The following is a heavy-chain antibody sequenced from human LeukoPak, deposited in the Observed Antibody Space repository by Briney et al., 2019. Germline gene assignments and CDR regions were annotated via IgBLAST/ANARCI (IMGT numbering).Heavy chain of an antibody. Sequence: ASVKVSCKASGYTFTSYGIGWVRQAPGQGLEWMGWISAYNGNTNYAQKLQGRVTMTTDTSTSTACMELRSLRSDDTAVYYCATTNYYDSSGYQDGFDYWGQGTLVTVSS. J-gene: IGHJ4*02. CDR3: ATTNYYDSSGYQDGFDY. CDR1: GYTFTSYG. CDR2: ISAYNGNT. V-gene: IGHV1-18*01. D-gene: IGHD3-22*01.